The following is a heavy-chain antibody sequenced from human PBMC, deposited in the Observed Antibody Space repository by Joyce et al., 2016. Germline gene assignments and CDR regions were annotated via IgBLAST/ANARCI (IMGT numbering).Heavy chain of an antibody. Sequence: QARLVESGGSGVQPGGSLRLSCEASGFAFNNYAMHWVRQAAGQGLVWVAVISDYSMKQDYRGSVKGRFSIYRDNSRNTLFLQMNSLRFEDSAVYYCAKRKTIFGVVINDAMDVWGQGTTVTVSS. D-gene: IGHD3-3*01. CDR1: GFAFNNYA. V-gene: IGHV3-30*18. CDR3: AKRKTIFGVVINDAMDV. J-gene: IGHJ6*02. CDR2: ISDYSMKQ.